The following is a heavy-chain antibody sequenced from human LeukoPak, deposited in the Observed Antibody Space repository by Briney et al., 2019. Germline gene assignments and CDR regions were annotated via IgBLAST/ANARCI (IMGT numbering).Heavy chain of an antibody. CDR2: ISGSGGST. Sequence: GGSLRLSCAASGFTFSSYAMSWVRQAPGKGLEWDSAISGSGGSTYYADSVKGRFTISRDNSKNTLYLQMNTLRAEDTAVYYCASGVYYYDSSAYYYLSYYFDYWGQGTLVTVSS. V-gene: IGHV3-23*01. CDR3: ASGVYYYDSSAYYYLSYYFDY. CDR1: GFTFSSYA. J-gene: IGHJ4*02. D-gene: IGHD3-22*01.